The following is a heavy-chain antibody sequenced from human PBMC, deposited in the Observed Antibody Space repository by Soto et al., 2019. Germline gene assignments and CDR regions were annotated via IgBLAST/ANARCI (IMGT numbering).Heavy chain of an antibody. CDR1: GGTFSSYA. V-gene: IGHV1-69*01. D-gene: IGHD4-17*01. CDR3: ARDGTTVTSLSDYYGMDV. CDR2: IIPIFGTA. J-gene: IGHJ6*02. Sequence: QVQLVQSGAEVKKPGSSVKVSCKASGGTFSSYAISWVRQAPGQGLEWMGGIIPIFGTANYAQKFRGRVTITADESTSTAYMELSSLRSEDTAVYYCARDGTTVTSLSDYYGMDVWGQGTTVTVSS.